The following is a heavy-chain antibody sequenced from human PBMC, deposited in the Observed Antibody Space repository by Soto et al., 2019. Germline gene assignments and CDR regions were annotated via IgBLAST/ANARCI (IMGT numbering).Heavy chain of an antibody. V-gene: IGHV1-18*01. CDR2: ISANNGNS. Sequence: QVQLVQSGDEMRKPGASVKVSCQASGYTFSNYGITWVRQAPGQGLEGMGWISANNGNSKYAQSLQGRLTLTTDTSTSTAYMELRSLRSDDTAVYYCARDWYFYGSGSPNHMDVWGKGTTVSVSS. D-gene: IGHD3-10*01. CDR3: ARDWYFYGSGSPNHMDV. J-gene: IGHJ6*03. CDR1: GYTFSNYG.